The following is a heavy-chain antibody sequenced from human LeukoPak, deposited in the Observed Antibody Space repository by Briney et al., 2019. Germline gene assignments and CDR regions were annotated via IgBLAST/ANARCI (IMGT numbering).Heavy chain of an antibody. Sequence: SQTLSLTCAISRDSDSSNIAAWNWIRQSPARGLEWLRRTYYRYKWYNDYAVCVKSRITINQGTSNNQFACKLNLVTRQDRLVYYCIRFFVYSGSYYACDIGAGGTVLSVPS. CDR3: IRFFVYSGSYYACDI. V-gene: IGHV6-1*01. CDR2: TYYRYKWYN. J-gene: IGHJ3*02. CDR1: RDSDSSNIAA. D-gene: IGHD1-26*01.